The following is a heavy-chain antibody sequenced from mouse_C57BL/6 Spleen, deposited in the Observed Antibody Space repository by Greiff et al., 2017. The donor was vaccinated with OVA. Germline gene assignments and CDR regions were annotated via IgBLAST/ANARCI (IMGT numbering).Heavy chain of an antibody. Sequence: VQLQQSGAELVMPGASVKLSCKASGYTFTSYWMHWVKQRPGKGLEGIGEIDPSDSYTNYNQKFKGKSTLTVDKSSSTAYMQLSSLTSEDSAVYYCARWVDYDGFAYWGQGTLVTVSA. D-gene: IGHD2-4*01. CDR1: GYTFTSYW. J-gene: IGHJ3*01. V-gene: IGHV1-69*01. CDR3: ARWVDYDGFAY. CDR2: IDPSDSYT.